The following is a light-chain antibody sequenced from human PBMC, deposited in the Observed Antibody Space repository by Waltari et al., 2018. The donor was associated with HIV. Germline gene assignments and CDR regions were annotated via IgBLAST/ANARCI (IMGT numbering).Light chain of an antibody. CDR1: SSDVGSYNL. CDR2: EGS. V-gene: IGLV2-23*01. J-gene: IGLJ3*02. Sequence: QSALTQPASVSGSPGQSITISCTGTSSDVGSYNLVSWYQQHPGKAPKLMIYEGSKRPSGVSNRFPGSKSGNTASLTIAGVQAEDEADYYCCSYAGSSTSWVFGGGTKLTVL. CDR3: CSYAGSSTSWV.